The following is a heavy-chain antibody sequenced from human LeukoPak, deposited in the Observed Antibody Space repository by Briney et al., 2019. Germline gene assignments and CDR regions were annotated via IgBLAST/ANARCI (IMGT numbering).Heavy chain of an antibody. D-gene: IGHD5-24*01. J-gene: IGHJ3*02. CDR3: ARDVEMAI. V-gene: IGHV4-59*01. Sequence: SETLSLTCTVSGGSIGSYYWSWIRQPPGKGLEWIGYIYYSGSTNYNPSLKSRVTISVDTSKNQFSLKLSSVTAADTAVYYCARDVEMAIWGQGTMVTVS. CDR1: GGSIGSYY. CDR2: IYYSGST.